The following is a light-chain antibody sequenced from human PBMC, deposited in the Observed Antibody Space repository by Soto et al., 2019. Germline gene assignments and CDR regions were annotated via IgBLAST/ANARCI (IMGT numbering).Light chain of an antibody. J-gene: IGKJ2*01. Sequence: DIQMTQSPSSVSASVGDRVTITCRASQGVSASLAWYQQKAGRAPKLLIYAAATLQTGVPSRFSGSYSGTDFTLTVTSLQPEDAATYYCQQTDTYPHTFGQGTNLEIK. V-gene: IGKV1D-12*01. CDR3: QQTDTYPHT. CDR1: QGVSAS. CDR2: AAA.